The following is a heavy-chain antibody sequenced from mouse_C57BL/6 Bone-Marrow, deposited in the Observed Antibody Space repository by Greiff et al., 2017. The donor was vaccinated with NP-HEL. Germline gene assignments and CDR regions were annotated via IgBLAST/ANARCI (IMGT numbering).Heavy chain of an antibody. D-gene: IGHD1-1*01. J-gene: IGHJ4*01. V-gene: IGHV1-52*01. Sequence: QVQLQQSGAELVRPGSSVKLSCKASGYTVTSYWMHWVKQRPIQGLEWIGNIDPSDSETHYNQKFKDKATLTVDKSSSTAYMQLSSLTSEDSAVYYCARVLITTVEAMDYWGQGTSVTVSS. CDR1: GYTVTSYW. CDR2: IDPSDSET. CDR3: ARVLITTVEAMDY.